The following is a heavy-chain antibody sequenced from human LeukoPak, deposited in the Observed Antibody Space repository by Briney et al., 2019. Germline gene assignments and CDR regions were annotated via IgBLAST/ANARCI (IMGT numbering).Heavy chain of an antibody. CDR2: IYYSGST. D-gene: IGHD3-10*01. Sequence: SEALSLTCTVSGGSISSSSYYWGWIRQPPGKGLEWIGSIYYSGSTYYNPSLKSRVTISVDTSKNQFSLKLSSVTAADTAVYYCARGGSGSPNFDYWGQGTLVTVSS. CDR3: ARGGSGSPNFDY. V-gene: IGHV4-39*07. J-gene: IGHJ4*02. CDR1: GGSISSSSYY.